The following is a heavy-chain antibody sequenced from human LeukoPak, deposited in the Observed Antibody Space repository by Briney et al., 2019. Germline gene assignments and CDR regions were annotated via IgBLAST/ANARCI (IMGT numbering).Heavy chain of an antibody. CDR3: AREQVGPGYSGGIYDY. J-gene: IGHJ4*02. V-gene: IGHV4-4*07. CDR2: IYTSGST. CDR1: GGSISSYY. D-gene: IGHD5-12*01. Sequence: TSETLSLTCTVSGGSISSYYWSWIRQPAGKGLEWIGRIYTSGSTNYNPSLKSRVTMSVDTSKNQFSLKLSSVTAADTAVYYCAREQVGPGYSGGIYDYWGQGTLVTVSS.